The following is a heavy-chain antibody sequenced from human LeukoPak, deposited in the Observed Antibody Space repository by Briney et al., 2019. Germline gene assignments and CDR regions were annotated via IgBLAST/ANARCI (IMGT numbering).Heavy chain of an antibody. Sequence: SQTLSLTCTLSSGSLSSSSYYWGWLRQPPGRGLEWFGRIYYSGSTYYNPSLKSRVTISVDTSKNQFSLKLSSVTAADTAVYYCAREGRWELLSIDAFDIWGQGTMVTVSS. CDR2: IYYSGST. CDR1: SGSLSSSSYY. CDR3: AREGRWELLSIDAFDI. V-gene: IGHV4-39*07. J-gene: IGHJ3*02. D-gene: IGHD1-26*01.